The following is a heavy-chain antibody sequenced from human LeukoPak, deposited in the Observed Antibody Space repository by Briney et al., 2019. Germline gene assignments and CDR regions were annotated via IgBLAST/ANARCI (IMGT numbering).Heavy chain of an antibody. CDR1: GFTFSSYA. Sequence: PGGSLRLSCAASGFTFSSYAMSWVRQAPGTGLEWVSAISGSGGSTYYADSVKGRFTISRDNSKNTLYLQMNSLRAEDTAVYYCAKFYYGSGSYYFGYAFDIWGQGTMVTVSS. CDR2: ISGSGGST. V-gene: IGHV3-23*01. CDR3: AKFYYGSGSYYFGYAFDI. J-gene: IGHJ3*02. D-gene: IGHD3-10*01.